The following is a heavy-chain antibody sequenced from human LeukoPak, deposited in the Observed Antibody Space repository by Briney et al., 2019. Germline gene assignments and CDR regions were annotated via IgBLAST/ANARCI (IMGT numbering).Heavy chain of an antibody. CDR2: ISSSGSTI. D-gene: IGHD3-10*01. CDR1: GFTFSSYE. J-gene: IGHJ6*02. V-gene: IGHV3-48*03. Sequence: GALRLSCAASGFTFSSYEMNWVRQAPGKGLEWVSYISSSGSTIYYADSVKGRFTISRDNAKNSLYLQMNSLRAEDTADYYCARAPTYYYGSGSYLAYYYYGMDVWGQGTTVTVSS. CDR3: ARAPTYYYGSGSYLAYYYYGMDV.